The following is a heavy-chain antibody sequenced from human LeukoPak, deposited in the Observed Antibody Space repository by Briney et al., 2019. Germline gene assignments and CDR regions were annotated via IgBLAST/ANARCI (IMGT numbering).Heavy chain of an antibody. D-gene: IGHD6-6*01. Sequence: PSETLSLTCTVSGGSISSGDYYWSWIRQPPGKGLEWIGYIYYSGSTYYNPSLKSRVTISVDTSKNQFSLKLSSVTAADTAVYYCARVPFEYSSSAGVYYYYMDVWGKGTTVTVSS. CDR2: IYYSGST. J-gene: IGHJ6*03. CDR3: ARVPFEYSSSAGVYYYYMDV. CDR1: GGSISSGDYY. V-gene: IGHV4-30-4*08.